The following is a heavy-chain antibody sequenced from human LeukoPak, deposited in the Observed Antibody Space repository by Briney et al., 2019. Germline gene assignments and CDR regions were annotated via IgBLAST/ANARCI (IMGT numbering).Heavy chain of an antibody. D-gene: IGHD3-10*01. V-gene: IGHV3-30-3*01. Sequence: PGGSLRLSCAASKFTFSSYAIHWVRQAPGKGLEWVAVTSSDLNVKLYADSVKGRFTISRDNSRSTLYLQMNSLRPEDTAIYYCAREGYYGSGSPPSLYFDYWGQGTLVTVSS. J-gene: IGHJ4*02. CDR1: KFTFSSYA. CDR2: TSSDLNVK. CDR3: AREGYYGSGSPPSLYFDY.